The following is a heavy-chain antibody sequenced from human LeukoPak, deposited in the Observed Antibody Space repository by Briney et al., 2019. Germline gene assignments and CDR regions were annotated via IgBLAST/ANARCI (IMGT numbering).Heavy chain of an antibody. Sequence: TGGSLRLSCAASGFTFSSDAMHWGRQAPGKGLEDVSAIVGNGGSTYYVDSVKGRFTISRDNSKNTLYLQMDGLRAQDMAVYYCTRVRPGGACFDYWGQGNLVTVSS. V-gene: IGHV3-64*02. CDR1: GFTFSSDA. CDR2: IVGNGGST. CDR3: TRVRPGGACFDY. J-gene: IGHJ4*02. D-gene: IGHD2-8*02.